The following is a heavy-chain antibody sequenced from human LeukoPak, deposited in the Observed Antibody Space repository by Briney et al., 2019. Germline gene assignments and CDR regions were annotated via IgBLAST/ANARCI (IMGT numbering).Heavy chain of an antibody. CDR2: IYYSGST. CDR3: ARPVVVVAAPFNWFDP. Sequence: SETLSLTCTVCGGSISSRSCYLGWIRQPPGKGPEWIGSIYYSGSTYDNPSLKSRVTISVDTSKNQFSLKLSSVTAADTAVYYCARPVVVVAAPFNWFDPWGQGTLVTVSS. D-gene: IGHD2-15*01. J-gene: IGHJ5*02. CDR1: GGSISSRSCY. V-gene: IGHV4-39*01.